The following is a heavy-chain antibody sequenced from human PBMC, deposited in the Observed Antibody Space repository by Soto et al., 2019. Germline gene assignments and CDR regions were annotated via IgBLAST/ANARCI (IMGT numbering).Heavy chain of an antibody. D-gene: IGHD3-22*01. V-gene: IGHV3-30-3*01. J-gene: IGHJ5*02. CDR2: ISYDGSNK. CDR3: ARAHYYDSSGYYNWLDP. Sequence: GGSLRLSCAASGFTFSSYAMHWVRQAPGKGLEWVAVISYDGSNKYYADSVKGRFTISRDNSKNTLYLQMNSPRAEDTAVYYCARAHYYDSSGYYNWLDPWGQGTLVTVSS. CDR1: GFTFSSYA.